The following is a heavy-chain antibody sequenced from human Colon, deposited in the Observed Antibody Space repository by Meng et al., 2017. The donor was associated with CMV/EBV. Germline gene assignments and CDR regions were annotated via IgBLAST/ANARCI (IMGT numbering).Heavy chain of an antibody. CDR2: IKQDGSTK. V-gene: IGHV3-7*01. D-gene: IGHD1-26*01. CDR3: ASLWEGGY. J-gene: IGHJ4*02. CDR1: GFTFSSYG. Sequence: GESLKISCAASGFTFSSYGMHWVRQAPGKGLEWVADIKQDGSTKYYVASVKGRFTISRDNAKRSLFLQMNSLRVEDTSVYYCASLWEGGYWGQGTLVTVSS.